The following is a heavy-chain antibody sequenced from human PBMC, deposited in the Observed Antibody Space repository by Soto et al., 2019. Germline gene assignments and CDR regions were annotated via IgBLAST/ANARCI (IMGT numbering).Heavy chain of an antibody. CDR2: FDPEDGET. CDR1: GYTLTELS. J-gene: IGHJ4*02. Sequence: ASVKVSCKVSGYTLTELSMHWVRQAPGKGLEWMGGFDPEDGETIYAQKFQGRVTMTEDTSTDTAYMELSSLRSEDTAVYYCAAKGTYNWPFRYWGQGTLVTVSS. D-gene: IGHD1-20*01. CDR3: AAKGTYNWPFRY. V-gene: IGHV1-24*01.